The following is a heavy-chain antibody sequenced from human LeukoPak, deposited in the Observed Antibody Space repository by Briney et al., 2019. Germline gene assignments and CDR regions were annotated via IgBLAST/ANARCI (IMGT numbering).Heavy chain of an antibody. Sequence: SETLSLTCTVSGGSISSYYWSWIRQPAGKGLEWIGRIYTSGSTNYNPSLKSRVTMSVDTSKNQFSLKLSSVTAADTAVYYRARDEYYYDSSGYYFVYWGQGTLVTVSS. J-gene: IGHJ4*02. CDR2: IYTSGST. V-gene: IGHV4-4*07. CDR3: ARDEYYYDSSGYYFVY. D-gene: IGHD3-22*01. CDR1: GGSISSYY.